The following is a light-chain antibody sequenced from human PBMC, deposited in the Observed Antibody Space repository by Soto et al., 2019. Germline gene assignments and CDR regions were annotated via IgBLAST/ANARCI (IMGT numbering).Light chain of an antibody. V-gene: IGKV3-11*01. CDR1: QAVNTR. Sequence: EIVLTQSPGTLSLSPGERATLSCRASQAVNTRLAWYQHKPGQAPRLLIYLTSNRAAGIPARFSGSGSETDFTLTISDVEPEDFAVYYCHQRQSWPRTVGQVTKLDSK. CDR3: HQRQSWPRT. J-gene: IGKJ1*01. CDR2: LTS.